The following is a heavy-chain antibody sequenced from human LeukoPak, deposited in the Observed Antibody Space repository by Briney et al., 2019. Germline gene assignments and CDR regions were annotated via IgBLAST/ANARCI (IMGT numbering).Heavy chain of an antibody. Sequence: SETLSLTCTVSGGSISSGGYYWSWIRQHPGTGLEWIGYIYYSGSTYYNPSLKSRVTISVDTSKNQFSLKLSSVTAADTAVYYCARGWTELPYSSGWYRRYNWFDPWGQGTLVTVSS. D-gene: IGHD6-19*01. CDR1: GGSISSGGYY. CDR2: IYYSGST. CDR3: ARGWTELPYSSGWYRRYNWFDP. J-gene: IGHJ5*02. V-gene: IGHV4-31*03.